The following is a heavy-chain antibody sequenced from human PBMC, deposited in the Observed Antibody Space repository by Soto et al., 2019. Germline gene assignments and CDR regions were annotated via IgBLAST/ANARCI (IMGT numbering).Heavy chain of an antibody. J-gene: IGHJ4*02. CDR2: ISAYNGKT. CDR3: ARGSSPVDFDY. D-gene: IGHD6-13*01. CDR1: GYTFTSYG. Sequence: ASVKVSCKASGYTFTSYGISWVRQAPGQGLEWMGWISAYNGKTNSAQRLQGRVTMTADTSTSTAYLELRSLRSDDTAVYYCARGSSPVDFDYWGQGTLVTVSS. V-gene: IGHV1-18*01.